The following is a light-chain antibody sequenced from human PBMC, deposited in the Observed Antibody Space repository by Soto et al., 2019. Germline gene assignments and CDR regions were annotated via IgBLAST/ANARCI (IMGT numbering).Light chain of an antibody. CDR1: QSVSSNY. CDR3: QQSYSTPRLT. J-gene: IGKJ4*01. CDR2: AAS. V-gene: IGKV1-39*01. Sequence: TQSPGTLSLSPGERATLSCRASQSVSSNYLAWYQQKPGKAPKLLIYAASSLQSGVPSRFSGSGSGTDFTLTISSLQPEDFATYYCQQSYSTPRLTFGGGTKVEIK.